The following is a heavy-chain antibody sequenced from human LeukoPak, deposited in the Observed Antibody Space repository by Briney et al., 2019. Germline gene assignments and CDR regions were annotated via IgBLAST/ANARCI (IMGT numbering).Heavy chain of an antibody. CDR3: ARESSIEARYLDY. CDR2: IYTSGST. J-gene: IGHJ4*02. CDR1: GDSISNYY. V-gene: IGHV4-4*07. Sequence: SETLSLTCTVSGDSISNYYWTWIRQPAAKGLEWIGRIYTSGSTNYSPSLKSRVTMSVDTSKNQVSLNLSSVTAADTAVYYCARESSIEARYLDYWGQGTLVTVSS. D-gene: IGHD6-6*01.